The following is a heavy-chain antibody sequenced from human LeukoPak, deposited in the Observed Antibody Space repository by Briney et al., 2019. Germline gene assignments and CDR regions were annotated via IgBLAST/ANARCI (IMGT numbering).Heavy chain of an antibody. CDR2: INPSGGST. D-gene: IGHD1-26*01. V-gene: IGHV1-46*01. J-gene: IGHJ5*02. CDR1: GYTFSIYY. Sequence: ASVKVSCKASGYTFSIYYMHWVRQAPGQGLELMGRINPSGGSTSYAQKFQGRVTMTRDMSTSTVYMELSSLRSEDTAVYYCARVGASGPWGQGTLVTVSS. CDR3: ARVGASGP.